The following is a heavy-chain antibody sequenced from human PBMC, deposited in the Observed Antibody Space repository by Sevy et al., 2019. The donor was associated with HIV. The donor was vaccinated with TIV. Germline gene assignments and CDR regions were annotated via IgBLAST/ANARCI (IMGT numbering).Heavy chain of an antibody. CDR1: GGSISAYY. J-gene: IGHJ5*02. V-gene: IGHV4-59*12. CDR2: IYYTGST. D-gene: IGHD5-12*01. CDR3: ARAPPVRSGDDSLNWLDP. Sequence: SETLSLTCTVSGGSISAYYWSWLRQPPGKGLEYIGDIYYTGSTYYNPSLKSRVTISVDTSKNQFSLNLMSVTAVDTAVYYCARAPPVRSGDDSLNWLDPWGQGILVTVSS.